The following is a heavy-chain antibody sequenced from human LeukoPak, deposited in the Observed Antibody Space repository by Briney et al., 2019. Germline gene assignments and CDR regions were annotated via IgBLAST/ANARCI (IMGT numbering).Heavy chain of an antibody. Sequence: ASVTVSCKASGYTFTDYYMHWVRQAPGQGPEWMGRLNPNSGGANYAQKFQGRVTMTRDTSISTAYMELSRLRSDDTAVYYCARLSLGYCSSTSCYGCWGQGTLVTVSS. CDR2: LNPNSGGA. CDR3: ARLSLGYCSSTSCYGC. V-gene: IGHV1-2*06. CDR1: GYTFTDYY. J-gene: IGHJ4*02. D-gene: IGHD2-2*01.